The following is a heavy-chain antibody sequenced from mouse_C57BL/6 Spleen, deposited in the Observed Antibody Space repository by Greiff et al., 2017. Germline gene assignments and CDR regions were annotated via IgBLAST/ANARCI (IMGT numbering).Heavy chain of an antibody. Sequence: QLQQSGPELVKPGASVKISCKASGYTFTDYYMNWVKQSHGKSLEWIGDINPNNGGTSYNQKFKGKATLTVDKSSSTAYMELRSLTSEDSAVYYCAGGDYNWFAYWGQGTLVTVSA. J-gene: IGHJ3*01. V-gene: IGHV1-26*01. CDR3: AGGDYNWFAY. CDR2: INPNNGGT. D-gene: IGHD2-4*01. CDR1: GYTFTDYY.